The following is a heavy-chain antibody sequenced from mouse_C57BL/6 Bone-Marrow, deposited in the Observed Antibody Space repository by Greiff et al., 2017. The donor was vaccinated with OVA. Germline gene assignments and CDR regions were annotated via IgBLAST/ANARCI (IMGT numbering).Heavy chain of an antibody. D-gene: IGHD2-2*01. CDR3: AREDGYDGVFAY. Sequence: DVMLVESGGGLVKPGGSLKLSCAASGFTFSSYAMSWVRQTPEKRLEWVATISDGGSYTYYPDNVKGRFAISRDNAKNNLYLQMSHLKSEDTAMYYCAREDGYDGVFAYWGQGTLVTVSA. CDR1: GFTFSSYA. J-gene: IGHJ3*01. CDR2: ISDGGSYT. V-gene: IGHV5-4*01.